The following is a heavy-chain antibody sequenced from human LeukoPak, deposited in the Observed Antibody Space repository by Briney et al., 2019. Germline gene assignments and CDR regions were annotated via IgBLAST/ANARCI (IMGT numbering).Heavy chain of an antibody. J-gene: IGHJ4*02. CDR3: AKEGGRFSGTYYFDY. V-gene: IGHV3-30*18. D-gene: IGHD1-14*01. Sequence: GGSLRLSCAASGFAFSSYGMHWVRQAPGKGLEWVAVISYDGSNKYYADSVKGRFTISRDNSKNTLYLQMNSLRAEDTAVYYCAKEGGRFSGTYYFDYWGQGTLVTVSS. CDR2: ISYDGSNK. CDR1: GFAFSSYG.